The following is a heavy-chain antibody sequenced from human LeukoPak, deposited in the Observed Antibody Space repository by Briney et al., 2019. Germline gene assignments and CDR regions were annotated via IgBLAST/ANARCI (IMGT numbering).Heavy chain of an antibody. CDR3: ARSSIAARQGAFDI. Sequence: PSETLSLTCTVSGGSISSGGYYWSWIRQPPGKGLEWIGYIYHSGSTYYNPSLKSRVTISVDRSKNQFSLKLSSVTAADTAVYYCARSSIAARQGAFDIWGQGTMVTVSS. V-gene: IGHV4-30-2*01. CDR2: IYHSGST. CDR1: GGSISSGGYY. D-gene: IGHD6-6*01. J-gene: IGHJ3*02.